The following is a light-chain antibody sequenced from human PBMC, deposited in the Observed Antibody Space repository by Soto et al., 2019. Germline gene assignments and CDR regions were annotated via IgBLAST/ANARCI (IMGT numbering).Light chain of an antibody. J-gene: IGKJ2*01. CDR1: QSIDNW. CDR3: PPYNGYPST. CDR2: DAS. Sequence: IQITQSPSPLSASIGDRVAITCRASQSIDNWLAWYQQKPGKAPQLLIYDASRVKTGVPSRFTASGSGTEFTLTINTLQADDSPTYFCPPYNGYPSTFGPGTKVDIK. V-gene: IGKV1-5*01.